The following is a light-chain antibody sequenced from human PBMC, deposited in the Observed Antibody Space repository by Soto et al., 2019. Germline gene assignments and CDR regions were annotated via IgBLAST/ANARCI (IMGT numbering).Light chain of an antibody. CDR3: SSFRSTSTLPYV. CDR1: GSDVGGYDY. V-gene: IGLV2-14*01. CDR2: EVT. J-gene: IGLJ1*01. Sequence: QSVLTQPASVSGSPGQSIAISCTGTGSDVGGYDYVSWYQQHPGKAPKLLIFEVTNRPSGVSNRFSGSKSGNTASLTISGLRAEDEADYYCSSFRSTSTLPYVFGTGPKV.